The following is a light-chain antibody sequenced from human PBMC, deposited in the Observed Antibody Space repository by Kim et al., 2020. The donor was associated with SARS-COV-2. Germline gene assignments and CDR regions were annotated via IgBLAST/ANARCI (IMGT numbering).Light chain of an antibody. CDR2: GKN. CDR1: SLRSYY. Sequence: SSELTQDPTVSVALGQTVRITCQGDSLRSYYASWYQQKPGQAPVLVIYGKNNRPSGIPDRFSGSSSGNTASLTITGAQAEDEADYYCSSRDSSGNYVFGTGTKVTVL. J-gene: IGLJ1*01. CDR3: SSRDSSGNYV. V-gene: IGLV3-19*01.